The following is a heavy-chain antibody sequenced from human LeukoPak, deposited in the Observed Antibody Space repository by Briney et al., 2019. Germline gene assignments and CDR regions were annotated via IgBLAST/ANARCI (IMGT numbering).Heavy chain of an antibody. CDR2: INHSGYT. CDR3: ARIWPDL. J-gene: IGHJ2*01. CDR1: GESFSGYF. V-gene: IGHV4-34*01. D-gene: IGHD3-10*01. Sequence: SEALSLTCAVYGESFSGYFWSWIRQPPGKGLEWIGEINHSGYTNYNPSLKSRVTISVDTSKKQFSLRLNSVTAADTAVYYCARIWPDLWGRGTLVTVSS.